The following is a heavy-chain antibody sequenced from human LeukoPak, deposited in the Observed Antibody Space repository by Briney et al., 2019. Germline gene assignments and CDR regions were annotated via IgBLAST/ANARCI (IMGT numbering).Heavy chain of an antibody. J-gene: IGHJ6*04. Sequence: GGSLRLSCAASGFTFSSYAMHWVRQAPGKGLEWVAVISYDGSNKYYADSVKGRFTISRDNSKNTLYLQMNSLRAEDAAVYYCWRSLGYCSSTSCYVSGYPYYYYGMDVWGKGTTVTVSS. CDR2: ISYDGSNK. D-gene: IGHD2-2*01. V-gene: IGHV3-30*04. CDR1: GFTFSSYA. CDR3: WRSLGYCSSTSCYVSGYPYYYYGMDV.